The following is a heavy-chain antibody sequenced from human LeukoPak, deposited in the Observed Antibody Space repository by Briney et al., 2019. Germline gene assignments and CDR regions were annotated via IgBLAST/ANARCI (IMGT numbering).Heavy chain of an antibody. CDR1: GYSISSGYY. Sequence: SETLSLTCTVSGYSISSGYYWGWIRQPPGKGLEWIGSIYHSGSTYCNPSLKSRLTISADTSKNQFSLRLSSVTAADTAVYYCVRVDNGGNYFDYWGQGTLVTVSS. D-gene: IGHD4-23*01. CDR2: IYHSGST. J-gene: IGHJ4*02. V-gene: IGHV4-38-2*02. CDR3: VRVDNGGNYFDY.